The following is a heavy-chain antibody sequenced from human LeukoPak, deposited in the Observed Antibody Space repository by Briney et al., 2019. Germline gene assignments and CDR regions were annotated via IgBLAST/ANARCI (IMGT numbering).Heavy chain of an antibody. V-gene: IGHV3-20*04. CDR2: INWNGGGI. J-gene: IGHJ3*02. CDR3: ARGVTIFGVVRNAFDI. Sequence: PGGSLRLSCAASGFTFDDYGMSWVRQAPGKGREWVSGINWNGGGIGYAYSVKGRISSSRDNAKNSLYMQMNSLRAEDTALYYCARGVTIFGVVRNAFDIWGQGTLVTVSS. CDR1: GFTFDDYG. D-gene: IGHD3-3*01.